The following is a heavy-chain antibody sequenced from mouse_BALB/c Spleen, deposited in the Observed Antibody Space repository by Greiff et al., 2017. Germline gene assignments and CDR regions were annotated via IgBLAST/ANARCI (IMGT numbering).Heavy chain of an antibody. CDR3: ARSMITLYYAMDD. Sequence: VQLQQSGPGLVKPSQSLSLTCTVTGYSITSDYAWNWIRQFPGNKLEWMGYISYSGSTSYNPSLKSRISITRDTSKNQFFLQLNSVTTEDTATYYCARSMITLYYAMDDWGQGTSVTVSS. D-gene: IGHD2-4*01. V-gene: IGHV3-2*02. CDR2: ISYSGST. CDR1: GYSITSDYA. J-gene: IGHJ4*01.